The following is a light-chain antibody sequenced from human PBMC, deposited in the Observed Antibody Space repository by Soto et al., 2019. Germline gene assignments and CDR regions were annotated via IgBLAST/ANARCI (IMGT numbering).Light chain of an antibody. Sequence: DIQMTQSPSSLSASVGDRVTITCRASQSISSYLNWYQQKPGKAPKLLIYAASSLQSGVTSRFSGSGSGTDFTLTSSSLQPEDFATYDCQQSYSTLPTFGGGTKVEIK. CDR3: QQSYSTLPT. CDR2: AAS. J-gene: IGKJ4*01. V-gene: IGKV1-39*01. CDR1: QSISSY.